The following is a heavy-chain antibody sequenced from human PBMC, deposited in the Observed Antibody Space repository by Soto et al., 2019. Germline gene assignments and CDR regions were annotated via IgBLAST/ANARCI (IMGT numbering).Heavy chain of an antibody. Sequence: PGGSLRLSCAASGFTFSSYAMHWVRQAPGKGLEWVAVISYDGSNKYYADSVKGRFTISRDNSKNTLYLQMNSLRAEDTAVYYCAREREWLRPLIYYYYGMDVWGQGTTVTVS. CDR3: AREREWLRPLIYYYYGMDV. J-gene: IGHJ6*02. CDR2: ISYDGSNK. CDR1: GFTFSSYA. D-gene: IGHD5-12*01. V-gene: IGHV3-30-3*01.